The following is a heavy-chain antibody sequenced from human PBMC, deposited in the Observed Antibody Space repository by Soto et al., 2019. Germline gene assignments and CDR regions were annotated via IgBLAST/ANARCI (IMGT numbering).Heavy chain of an antibody. J-gene: IGHJ6*02. CDR3: AGSLNADYYYYGMDV. Sequence: ASVKVSCKASGYSFTDYHIHWVRQAPGQGLEWLGRINPKSGGTSTAQKFQGWVTMTTDKSISTAYLQWSSLKASDTAMYYCAGSLNADYYYYGMDVWGQGTTVTVSS. CDR1: GYSFTDYH. CDR2: INPKSGGT. V-gene: IGHV1-2*04.